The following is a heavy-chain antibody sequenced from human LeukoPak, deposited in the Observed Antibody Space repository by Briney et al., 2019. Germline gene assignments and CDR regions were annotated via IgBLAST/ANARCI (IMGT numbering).Heavy chain of an antibody. CDR2: ISYDGSNK. D-gene: IGHD3-9*01. CDR1: GFTFSSYG. CDR3: AKGGILRYFDWLLLDY. J-gene: IGHJ4*02. Sequence: GGSLRLSCAASGFTFSSYGMHWVRQAPGKGLEWVAVISYDGSNKYYADSVKGRFTISRDNSKNTLYLQMNSLRAEDTAVYYCAKGGILRYFDWLLLDYWGQGTLVTVSS. V-gene: IGHV3-30*18.